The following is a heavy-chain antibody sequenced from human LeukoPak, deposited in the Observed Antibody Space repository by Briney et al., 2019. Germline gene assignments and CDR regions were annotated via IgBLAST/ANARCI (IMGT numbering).Heavy chain of an antibody. CDR3: AKDAGAPGTSDWHFDL. D-gene: IGHD3-10*01. J-gene: IGHJ2*01. Sequence: GGSLRLSCTASGFNLRNKAMTWFRQAPPKGLEWVAAISTSGGSTSYADSVKGRFTISRDVSKSTLSLQMYSLRNEDTATYYCAKDAGAPGTSDWHFDLGGRGTLVTVSA. V-gene: IGHV3-23*01. CDR1: GFNLRNKA. CDR2: ISTSGGST.